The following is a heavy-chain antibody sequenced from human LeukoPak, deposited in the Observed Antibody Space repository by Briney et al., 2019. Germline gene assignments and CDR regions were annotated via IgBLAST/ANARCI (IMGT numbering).Heavy chain of an antibody. CDR2: ISAYNGNT. CDR1: GYTFTGYY. D-gene: IGHD2-2*02. CDR3: ARDFTSYNMDV. Sequence: ASVKVSCKASGYTFTGYYMHWVRQAPGQGLEWMGWISAYNGNTNYAQKLQGRVTMTTDTSTSTAYMELRSLRSDDTAVYYCARDFTSYNMDVWGKGTTVTISS. V-gene: IGHV1-18*04. J-gene: IGHJ6*03.